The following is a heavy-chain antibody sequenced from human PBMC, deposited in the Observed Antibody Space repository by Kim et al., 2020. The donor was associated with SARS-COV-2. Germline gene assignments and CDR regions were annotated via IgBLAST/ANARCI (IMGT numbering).Heavy chain of an antibody. Sequence: ADDVKARFTISKDNSRNTLYHQMNSLRSEDTAIYYCARDTSPLRSTLGLDVWGQGTTVTVTS. V-gene: IGHV3-66*01. CDR3: ARDTSPLRSTLGLDV. D-gene: IGHD2-2*01. J-gene: IGHJ6*02.